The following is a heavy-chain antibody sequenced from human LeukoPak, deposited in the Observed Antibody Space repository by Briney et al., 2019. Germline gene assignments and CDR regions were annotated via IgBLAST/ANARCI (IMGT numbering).Heavy chain of an antibody. D-gene: IGHD6-19*01. Sequence: GGSLRLSCAASGFTFTNYAMSWVRQAPGKGLEWVSTISGSGTGTYFADSVKGRFTIYRDNSNNTLYLQMNSLRAEDTAAYYCVRQGRSSAWYRDYWGQGTLVTVSS. J-gene: IGHJ4*02. CDR2: ISGSGTGT. CDR3: VRQGRSSAWYRDY. CDR1: GFTFTNYA. V-gene: IGHV3-23*01.